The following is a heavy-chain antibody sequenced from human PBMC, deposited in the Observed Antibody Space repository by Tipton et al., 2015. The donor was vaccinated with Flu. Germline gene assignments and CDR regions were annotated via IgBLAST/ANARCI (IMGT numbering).Heavy chain of an antibody. V-gene: IGHV4-34*01. J-gene: IGHJ6*02. D-gene: IGHD6-19*01. CDR3: ARDGGVGSGWSYSGGNYYYGMDV. CDR2: IYHSGST. CDR1: GGSFGDYY. Sequence: TLSLTCAVYGGSFGDYYWNWIRQPPGKGLEWIGSIYHSGSTFYHPSLKSRVTISVDTSKNQFSLKLSSVTAADTAVYYCARDGGVGSGWSYSGGNYYYGMDVWGQGTTVIVSS.